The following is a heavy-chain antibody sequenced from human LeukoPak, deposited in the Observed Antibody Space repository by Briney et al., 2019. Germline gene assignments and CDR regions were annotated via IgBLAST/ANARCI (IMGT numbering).Heavy chain of an antibody. V-gene: IGHV4-4*07. CDR2: IYTSGST. D-gene: IGHD3-10*01. Sequence: PSETLSLTCTVSGGSISSYYWSWIQQPAGKGLEWIGRIYTSGSTNYNPSLKSRVTMSVDTSKNQFSLKLSSVTAADTAVYYCARAVGSGSFQTYYYYMDVWGKGTTVTISS. J-gene: IGHJ6*03. CDR1: GGSISSYY. CDR3: ARAVGSGSFQTYYYYMDV.